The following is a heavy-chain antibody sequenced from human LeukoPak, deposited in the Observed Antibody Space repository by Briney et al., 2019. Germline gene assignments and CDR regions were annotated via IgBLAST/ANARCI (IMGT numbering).Heavy chain of an antibody. CDR2: IKRDGSDK. CDR1: GFTFSNYW. Sequence: PGGSLRLSCAASGFTFSNYWMTWVRQAPGKGLEWVANIKRDGSDKNYVDSVKGRFTISRDNSKNTLYLQMNTLRAEDTAVYYCANDYRSGSFHDFWGQGTLVTVSS. J-gene: IGHJ4*02. CDR3: ANDYRSGSFHDF. D-gene: IGHD3-10*01. V-gene: IGHV3-7*05.